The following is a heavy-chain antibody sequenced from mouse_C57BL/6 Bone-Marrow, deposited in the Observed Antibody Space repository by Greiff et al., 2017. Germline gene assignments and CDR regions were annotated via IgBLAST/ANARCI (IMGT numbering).Heavy chain of an antibody. D-gene: IGHD1-1*01. Sequence: VQLQQPGAELVKPGASVKLSCKASGYTFTSYWMHWVKQRPGQGLEWIGMIHPNSGSTKYNEKFKSKATLTVDKSSSTAYMQLSSLTSEDSAVYYCARSFFTTVDYWGQGTTLTVSS. J-gene: IGHJ2*01. CDR1: GYTFTSYW. CDR2: IHPNSGST. V-gene: IGHV1-64*01. CDR3: ARSFFTTVDY.